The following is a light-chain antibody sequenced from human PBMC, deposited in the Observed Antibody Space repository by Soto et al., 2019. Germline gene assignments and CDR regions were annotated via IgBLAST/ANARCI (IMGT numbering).Light chain of an antibody. Sequence: EIVWTQYRVTLSFSAWEGSTLSSMASQSVSSNLAWYRQKPGQAPRLLIYGTSTRATGIPARFSGTGSGPESTLTISRLQPDDLATHSCQHYNSYSEAFRQGTKVDIK. CDR3: QHYNSYSEA. CDR1: QSVSSN. J-gene: IGKJ1*01. CDR2: GTS. V-gene: IGKV3-15*01.